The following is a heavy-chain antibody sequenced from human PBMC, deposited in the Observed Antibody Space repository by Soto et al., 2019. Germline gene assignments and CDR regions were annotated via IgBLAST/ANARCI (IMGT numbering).Heavy chain of an antibody. CDR2: ISSSGSTI. Sequence: PGGSLRLSCAASGFTFSDYYMSWIRQAPGKWLEWVSYISSSGSTIYYADSVKGRFTISRDNAKNSLYLQMNSLRAEDTAVYYCARDDSSIAAVNWFDPWGQGXLVTVYS. D-gene: IGHD6-6*01. CDR3: ARDDSSIAAVNWFDP. V-gene: IGHV3-11*01. CDR1: GFTFSDYY. J-gene: IGHJ5*02.